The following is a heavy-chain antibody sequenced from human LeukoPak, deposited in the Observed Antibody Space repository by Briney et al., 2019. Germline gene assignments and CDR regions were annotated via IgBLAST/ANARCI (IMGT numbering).Heavy chain of an antibody. CDR3: ARTNIDDYVWGSYRYAFDI. V-gene: IGHV4-59*01. CDR2: IYYSGST. Sequence: PSETLSLTCTVSGGSISSYYWSWIRQPPGKGLEWIGYIYYSGSTNYNPSLKSRVTISVDTSKNQFSLKLSSVTAADTAVYCCARTNIDDYVWGSYRYAFDIWGQGTMVTVSS. J-gene: IGHJ3*02. D-gene: IGHD3-16*02. CDR1: GGSISSYY.